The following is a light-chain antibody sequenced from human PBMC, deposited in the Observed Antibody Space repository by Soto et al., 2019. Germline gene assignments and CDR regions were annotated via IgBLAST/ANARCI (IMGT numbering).Light chain of an antibody. V-gene: IGLV2-23*01. J-gene: IGLJ1*01. CDR2: ETN. Sequence: SALTQPASVSGSPGQSITISCTGTSSDIGSYTLVSWYQQHPDNAPKLIIYETNKRPSGVSSRFSGSKSGNTASLTISGLQADDEADFYCCSYASSGTYVFGTGTKVTVL. CDR3: CSYASSGTYV. CDR1: SSDIGSYTL.